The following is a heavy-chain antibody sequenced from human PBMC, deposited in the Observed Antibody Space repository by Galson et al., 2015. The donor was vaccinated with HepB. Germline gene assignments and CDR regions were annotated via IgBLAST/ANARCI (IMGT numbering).Heavy chain of an antibody. CDR1: GYTFSRYS. J-gene: IGHJ5*02. Sequence: SVKVSCKVSGYTFSRYSITWVRQAPGQGLEWMGWISAYNRKTNYAQKFQGRVTMTTDTSTSTAYMELRWLRSDDTAVYYCARGGFVVGVAAIQNNWFDPGGQGTLVTVSS. D-gene: IGHD2-15*01. V-gene: IGHV1-18*01. CDR3: ARGGFVVGVAAIQNNWFDP. CDR2: ISAYNRKT.